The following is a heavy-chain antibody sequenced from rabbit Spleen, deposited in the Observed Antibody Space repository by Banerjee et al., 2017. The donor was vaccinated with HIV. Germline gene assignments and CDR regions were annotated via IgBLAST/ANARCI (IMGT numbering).Heavy chain of an antibody. J-gene: IGHJ4*01. D-gene: IGHD4-1*01. CDR2: IDTGSSGFT. CDR1: GFSFASGYD. CDR3: ARDMDDVIGWNFGW. Sequence: QSLEESGGGLVKPGASLTLTCKAAGFSFASGYDMCWVRQAPGKGLEWIACIDTGSSGFTYFASWAKGRFTISKTSSTTVTLQMTSLTAADTATYFCARDMDDVIGWNFGWWGPGTLVTVS. V-gene: IGHV1S40*01.